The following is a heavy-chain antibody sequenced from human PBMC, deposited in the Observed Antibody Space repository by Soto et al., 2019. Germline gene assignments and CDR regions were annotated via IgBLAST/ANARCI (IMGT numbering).Heavy chain of an antibody. Sequence: SETLSLTCAVYGGSFSGYYWSWIRQPPGKGLEWIGEINHSGSTNYNPSLKSRVTISVDTSKNQFSLKLSSVTAADTAVYYCARGSGDGCNLGLYYFDYWGQGTLVTVSS. CDR1: GGSFSGYY. CDR2: INHSGST. V-gene: IGHV4-34*01. CDR3: ARGSGDGCNLGLYYFDY. D-gene: IGHD3-16*01. J-gene: IGHJ4*02.